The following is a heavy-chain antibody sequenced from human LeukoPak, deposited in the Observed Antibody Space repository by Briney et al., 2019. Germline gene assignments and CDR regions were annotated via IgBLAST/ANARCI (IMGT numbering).Heavy chain of an antibody. CDR3: ARGGGRYSVDY. D-gene: IGHD1-26*01. V-gene: IGHV1-2*02. CDR1: GYTXIDYY. CDR2: ISPNSGGT. J-gene: IGHJ4*02. Sequence: ASVKVSCKASGYTXIDYYMHWVRQAPGQGLEWIGWISPNSGGTKSVQKFQGRVTMTRDTSITTVYMELSGLSFDDTAVYYCARGGGRYSVDYWGQGTLVIVSS.